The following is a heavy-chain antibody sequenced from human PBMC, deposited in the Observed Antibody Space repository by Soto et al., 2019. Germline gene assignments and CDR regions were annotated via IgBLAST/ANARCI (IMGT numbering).Heavy chain of an antibody. J-gene: IGHJ4*02. D-gene: IGHD3-10*01. V-gene: IGHV1-18*01. CDR1: GYTFTSYG. Sequence: QVQLVQSGAEVKKPGASVKVSCKASGYTFTSYGISWVRQAPGQGLEWMGWINVYNGNTNYAHKLQVRVTMTTDTSTSRAYLDLRSLRSDDTAVYFCARDTSRGEYDYWGQGTLVTVSS. CDR2: INVYNGNT. CDR3: ARDTSRGEYDY.